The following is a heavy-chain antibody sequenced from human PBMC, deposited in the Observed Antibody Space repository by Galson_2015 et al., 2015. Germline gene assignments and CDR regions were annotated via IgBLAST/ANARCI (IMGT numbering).Heavy chain of an antibody. D-gene: IGHD6-19*01. V-gene: IGHV3-48*02. CDR3: ARSVAGSFDY. CDR1: GFTFSSYT. J-gene: IGHJ4*01. Sequence: ALILSCAASGFTFSSYTISWVRQAPGKGLEWFSYISSSSATIYYADSVKGRFTIARDNAKNSLYLQMNRLRDEDTAVYYCARSVAGSFDYWGHGTLVTVSS. CDR2: ISSSSATI.